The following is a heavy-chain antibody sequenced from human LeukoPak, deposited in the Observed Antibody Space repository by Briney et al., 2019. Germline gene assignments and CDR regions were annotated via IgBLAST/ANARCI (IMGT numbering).Heavy chain of an antibody. D-gene: IGHD6-13*01. V-gene: IGHV3-30*18. J-gene: IGHJ4*02. CDR2: ISYDGSNK. Sequence: GGSLRLSCAASGFTFSSYGMHWVRQAPGKGLEWVAVISYDGSNKYCADSVKGRFTISRDNSKNTLYLQMNSLRAEDTAVYYCAKTPGIAAGIDYWGQGTLVTVSS. CDR1: GFTFSSYG. CDR3: AKTPGIAAGIDY.